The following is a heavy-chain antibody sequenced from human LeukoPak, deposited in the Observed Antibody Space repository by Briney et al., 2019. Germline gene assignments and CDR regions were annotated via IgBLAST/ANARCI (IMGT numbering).Heavy chain of an antibody. V-gene: IGHV3-23*01. Sequence: GGSLRLSCAASGFTFSNYAMSWVRQAPGKGLEWLSAISSSGTNTYYRDSVKGRFTISRDNSKNTLYLQMNSLRAEDTAVYFCARDRHRYRGTNGDGDAFDIWGQGTMVTVTS. D-gene: IGHD1-7*01. CDR2: ISSSGTNT. J-gene: IGHJ3*02. CDR1: GFTFSNYA. CDR3: ARDRHRYRGTNGDGDAFDI.